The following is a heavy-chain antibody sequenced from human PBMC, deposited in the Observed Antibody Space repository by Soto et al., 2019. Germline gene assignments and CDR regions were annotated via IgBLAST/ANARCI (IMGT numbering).Heavy chain of an antibody. CDR1: GGSFSGYY. J-gene: IGHJ4*02. D-gene: IGHD2-2*01. Sequence: QVQLQQWGAGLLKPSETLSLTCAVYGGSFSGYYWSWIRQPPGKGLEWIGEINHSGSTNYNPSLKSRVTISVDTSKNQFSLKLGSVTAADTAVYYGSVGIVVVPAAMIVAYWGQGTLVTVSS. CDR2: INHSGST. CDR3: SVGIVVVPAAMIVAY. V-gene: IGHV4-34*01.